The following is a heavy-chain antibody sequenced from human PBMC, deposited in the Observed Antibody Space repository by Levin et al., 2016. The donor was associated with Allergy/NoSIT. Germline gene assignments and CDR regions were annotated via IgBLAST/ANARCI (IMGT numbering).Heavy chain of an antibody. J-gene: IGHJ4*02. CDR2: INPNSGGT. D-gene: IGHD1-26*01. CDR3: ARDDSGSGY. V-gene: IGHV1-2*02. Sequence: WVRQAPGQGLEWMGWINPNSGGTNYAQKFQGRVTMTRDTSISTAYMELSRLRSDDTAVYYCARDDSGSGYWGQGTLVTVSS.